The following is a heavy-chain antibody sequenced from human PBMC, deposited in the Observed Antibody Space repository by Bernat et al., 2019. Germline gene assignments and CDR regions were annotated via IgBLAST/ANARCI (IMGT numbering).Heavy chain of an antibody. CDR2: IWYDGSRK. CDR1: GFTFSNYG. Sequence: QAQLVESGGGVVQPGMSLKVSCAASGFTFSNYGMNWVRQAPGKGLEWVAVIWYDGSRKFYADSVKGRFTISRDNSKNTLFLEMNSLRAEDPAVYYCAREDPVPGRAVFDHWGQGTLLTVSS. J-gene: IGHJ4*02. V-gene: IGHV3-33*01. CDR3: AREDPVPGRAVFDH.